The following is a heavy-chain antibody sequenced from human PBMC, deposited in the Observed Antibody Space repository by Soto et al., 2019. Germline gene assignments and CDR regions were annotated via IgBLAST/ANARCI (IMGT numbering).Heavy chain of an antibody. Sequence: PSETLSLTCTVSGGSVSSGSYYWSWIRQPPGKGLEWIGYISYRGATNPKPSLKSRVTLSVDTSKNQFPLRLPPVTAMDTAVYYCARVGGVPSSSPGVAYGGQGILVTVSS. V-gene: IGHV4-61*01. CDR3: ARVGGVPSSSPGVAY. CDR1: GGSVSSGSYY. CDR2: ISYRGAT. D-gene: IGHD6-13*01. J-gene: IGHJ4*02.